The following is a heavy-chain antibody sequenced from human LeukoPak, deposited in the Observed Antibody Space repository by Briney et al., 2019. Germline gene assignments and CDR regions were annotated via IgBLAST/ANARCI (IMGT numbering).Heavy chain of an antibody. D-gene: IGHD3-16*01. J-gene: IGHJ4*02. CDR3: ARGFTFSSLDY. CDR2: INHSGST. Sequence: SETLSLTCAVYGGSFSGYYWSWIRQPPGKGLEWIGEINHSGSTNYNPSLKSRVTISVDTSKNQFSLKLSSVTAADTAVYHCARGFTFSSLDYWGQGTLVTVSS. CDR1: GGSFSGYY. V-gene: IGHV4-34*01.